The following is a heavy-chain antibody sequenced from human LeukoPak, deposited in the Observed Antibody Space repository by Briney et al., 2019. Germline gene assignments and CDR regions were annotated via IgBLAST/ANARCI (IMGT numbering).Heavy chain of an antibody. J-gene: IGHJ3*02. D-gene: IGHD1-26*01. CDR3: ARDVGSYYTISAFDI. V-gene: IGHV3-74*01. CDR2: INSDGSST. Sequence: GGSLRLSCAASGFTFSSYWMHWVRQPPGKGLVWVSRINSDGSSTSYADSVKGRFTISRHNAKNTLYLQMNSLRAEDTAVYYCARDVGSYYTISAFDIWGQGTMVTVSS. CDR1: GFTFSSYW.